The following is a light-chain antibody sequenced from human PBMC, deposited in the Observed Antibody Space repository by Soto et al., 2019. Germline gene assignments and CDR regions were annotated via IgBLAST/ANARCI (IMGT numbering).Light chain of an antibody. CDR1: QSIIRW. Sequence: DIQMTQSPSTLSASVGDRVTITCRASQSIIRWLAWYQQKPGKAPKLLIFDASSLESGVPSRFSGSGSETEFTLTISSLQPDDFATYYCQQYNSYSPYTFGQGTKLEIK. CDR3: QQYNSYSPYT. J-gene: IGKJ2*01. V-gene: IGKV1-5*01. CDR2: DAS.